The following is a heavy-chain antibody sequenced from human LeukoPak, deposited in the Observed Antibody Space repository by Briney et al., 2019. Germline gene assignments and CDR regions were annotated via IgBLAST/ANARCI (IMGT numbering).Heavy chain of an antibody. J-gene: IGHJ5*02. CDR3: PRGLMWSPSIFDL. CDR2: MNPNSGNT. D-gene: IGHD2-2*01. V-gene: IGHV1-8*01. CDR1: GYTFTTYD. Sequence: ASVKASCKASGYTFTTYDINWVRQAPGQGLEWMGWMNPNSGNTGYAQKFQGRVTITRSTSITTPYMKLSSLRPQAPACYYFPRGLMWSPSIFDLWGQGTLVTVSS.